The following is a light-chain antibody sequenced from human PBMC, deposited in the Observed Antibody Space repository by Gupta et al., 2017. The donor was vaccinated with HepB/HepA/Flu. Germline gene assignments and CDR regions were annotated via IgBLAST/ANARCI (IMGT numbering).Light chain of an antibody. Sequence: EIVLKQYPATLSLSPGERATLSCRASQSLSNYLAWYQQKPGQAPRLLIYDASNRATGIPARFSGSGSGTDFTLTISNLEPEDVAVYYCQHRNNWIFTFGPGTKVD. V-gene: IGKV3-11*01. J-gene: IGKJ3*01. CDR3: QHRNNWIFT. CDR2: DAS. CDR1: QSLSNY.